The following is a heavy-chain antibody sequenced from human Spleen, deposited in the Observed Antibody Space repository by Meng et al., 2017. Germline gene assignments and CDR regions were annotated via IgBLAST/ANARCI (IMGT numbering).Heavy chain of an antibody. J-gene: IGHJ3*02. CDR2: INHSGST. CDR3: AKDGIIDM. CDR1: GGSFSDYY. V-gene: IGHV4-34*01. D-gene: IGHD3-10*01. Sequence: SETLSLTCVVSGGSFSDYYWSGIRQPPGKGLEWIGEINHSGSTNYNPSLKSRVTISVDTSKNQFSLNLSSVTAADTAVYYCAKDGIIDMWGQGTMVTVSS.